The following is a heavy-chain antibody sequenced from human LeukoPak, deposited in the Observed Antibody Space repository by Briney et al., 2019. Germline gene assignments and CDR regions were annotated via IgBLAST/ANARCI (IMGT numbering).Heavy chain of an antibody. J-gene: IGHJ4*02. Sequence: SETLSLTCTVSSGSISSNSHYWGWIRQPPGKGLEWVGSIYYTGRTFDNPSLESRVTVSVDTSKNQFTLKMRSLTVADTAVYYCARSLVDYSSPSWSAHFDYWGQGILVTVSS. CDR2: IYYTGRT. CDR1: SGSISSNSHY. CDR3: ARSLVDYSSPSWSAHFDY. V-gene: IGHV4-39*01. D-gene: IGHD4-11*01.